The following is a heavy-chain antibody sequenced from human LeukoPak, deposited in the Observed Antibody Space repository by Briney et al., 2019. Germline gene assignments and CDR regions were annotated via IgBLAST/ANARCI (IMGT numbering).Heavy chain of an antibody. CDR1: GYTFTSYG. CDR3: ARHKDIVVVPAATPLDY. V-gene: IGHV1-18*01. J-gene: IGHJ4*02. D-gene: IGHD2-2*01. Sequence: ASVKVSCKASGYTFTSYGISWVRQAPGQGLEWMGWISAYNGNTNYAQKLQGRVTMTTDTSTSTAYMELRSLRSDDTAVYYCARHKDIVVVPAATPLDYWGQGTLVTVSS. CDR2: ISAYNGNT.